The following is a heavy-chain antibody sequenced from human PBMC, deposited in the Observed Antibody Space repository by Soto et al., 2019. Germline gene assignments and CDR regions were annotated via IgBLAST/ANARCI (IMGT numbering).Heavy chain of an antibody. Sequence: GGSLRLSCAASGFTFSSYGMHWVRQAPGKGLEWVSVIWYDGSNKYYADSVKGRFTISRDNSKNTLYLQMNSLRAEDTAVYYCARDSLLGYCSGGSCPFFDYWGQGTLVTVSS. D-gene: IGHD2-15*01. J-gene: IGHJ4*02. CDR2: IWYDGSNK. CDR3: ARDSLLGYCSGGSCPFFDY. CDR1: GFTFSSYG. V-gene: IGHV3-33*01.